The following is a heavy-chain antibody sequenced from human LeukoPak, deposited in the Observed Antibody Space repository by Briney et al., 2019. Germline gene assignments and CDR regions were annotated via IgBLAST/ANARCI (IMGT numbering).Heavy chain of an antibody. J-gene: IGHJ5*02. V-gene: IGHV1-69*01. CDR2: IIPIFGTA. D-gene: IGHD3-10*01. CDR1: GGTFSSYA. Sequence: ASVKVSCKASGGTFSSYAISWVRQAPGQGLEWMGGIIPIFGTANYAQKFQGRVTITADESTSTAYMELSSLRSEDTAVYYCARDGHYYGSGSSPGVDPWGQGTLVTVSS. CDR3: ARDGHYYGSGSSPGVDP.